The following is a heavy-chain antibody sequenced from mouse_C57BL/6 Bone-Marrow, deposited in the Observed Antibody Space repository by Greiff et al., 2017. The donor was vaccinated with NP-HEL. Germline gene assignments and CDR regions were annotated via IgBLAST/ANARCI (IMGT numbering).Heavy chain of an antibody. CDR3: ARWGPSLLYAY. Sequence: QVQLQQSGAELARPGASVKLSCKASGYTFTSYGISWVKQRTGQGLEWIGEIYPRSGNTYYNEKFKGKATLTADKSSSTAYMELRSLTSEDPAVYFCARWGPSLLYAYWGQGTLVTVSA. CDR1: GYTFTSYG. V-gene: IGHV1-81*01. J-gene: IGHJ3*01. CDR2: IYPRSGNT. D-gene: IGHD2-12*01.